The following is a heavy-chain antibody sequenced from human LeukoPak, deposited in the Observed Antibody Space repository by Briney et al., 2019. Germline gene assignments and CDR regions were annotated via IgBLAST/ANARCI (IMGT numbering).Heavy chain of an antibody. CDR1: GYTFTDYY. CDR2: INPKNGAT. D-gene: IGHD6-6*01. V-gene: IGHV1-2*02. CDR3: SRGARYSSSGY. J-gene: IGHJ4*02. Sequence: GASVKVSCKASGYTFTDYYIHWVQQAPGQGLEWMGWINPKNGATNYAQKFQDRVTMTRDKSITTAYMEVTRLTSDDTAVYYCSRGARYSSSGYWGQGTLVTVSS.